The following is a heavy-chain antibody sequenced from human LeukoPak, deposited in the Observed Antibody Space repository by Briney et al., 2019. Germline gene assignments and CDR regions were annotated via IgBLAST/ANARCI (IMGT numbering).Heavy chain of an antibody. CDR3: ANVAKGRYFFYYMDV. J-gene: IGHJ6*03. V-gene: IGHV1-18*01. CDR2: ISSQNEYT. D-gene: IGHD3-16*01. Sequence: ASEKVSCKSTGNTFTTYGTSWGWKAPGQGLEGIGGISSQNEYTKYADKFQGRVTMTTDTCTTTVYMELRSLRSDDTAVYYCANVAKGRYFFYYMDVWGKGTTVTVSS. CDR1: GNTFTTYG.